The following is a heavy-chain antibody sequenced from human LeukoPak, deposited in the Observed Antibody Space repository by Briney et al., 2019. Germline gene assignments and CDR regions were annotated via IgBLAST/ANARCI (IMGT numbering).Heavy chain of an antibody. D-gene: IGHD6-13*01. Sequence: GGSLRLSCAASGFTFSTYAMDWVRQAPGKGLEWVAVISYDGSNKYYSDSVKGRFTISRDNSKNTLYLQVNSLTAEDTAVYYCARDFRPVVGAAGSFDCWGQGTLVTVSS. J-gene: IGHJ4*02. CDR2: ISYDGSNK. CDR3: ARDFRPVVGAAGSFDC. CDR1: GFTFSTYA. V-gene: IGHV3-30*04.